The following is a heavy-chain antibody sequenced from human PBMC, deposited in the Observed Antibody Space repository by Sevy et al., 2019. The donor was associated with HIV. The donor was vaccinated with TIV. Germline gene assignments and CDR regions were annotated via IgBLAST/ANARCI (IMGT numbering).Heavy chain of an antibody. Sequence: GSLRLSCAASGFTFSKYWMGWVRQAPGKGLEWVANIKQDAGQKYYVDSVKGRFTISRDNAKNSLHLQMNSLRAEDTAVYFCARDDGNYYFHYWGQGTLVTVSS. CDR1: GFTFSKYW. CDR2: IKQDAGQK. J-gene: IGHJ4*02. CDR3: ARDDGNYYFHY. D-gene: IGHD1-7*01. V-gene: IGHV3-7*01.